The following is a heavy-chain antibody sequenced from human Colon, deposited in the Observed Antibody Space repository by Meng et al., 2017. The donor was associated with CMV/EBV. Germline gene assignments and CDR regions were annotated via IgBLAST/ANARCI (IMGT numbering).Heavy chain of an antibody. CDR3: ARDPLRWGAGDYHYYGMDV. V-gene: IGHV1-18*01. CDR1: GYTFTSTG. J-gene: IGHJ6*02. CDR2: ISAYNGNT. Sequence: LGLSGNVVKKPGVLWKVSCKGSGYTFTSTGIAGMRQAPGQGLEWMGWISAYNGNTDYAQKFQGRVTMTTDASTSTAYMELGSLTSDDSAMYYCARDPLRWGAGDYHYYGMDVWGQGTMVTVSS. D-gene: IGHD3-16*01.